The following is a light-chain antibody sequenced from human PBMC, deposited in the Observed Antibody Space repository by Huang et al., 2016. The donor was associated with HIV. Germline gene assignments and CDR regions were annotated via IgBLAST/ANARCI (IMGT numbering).Light chain of an antibody. CDR3: QQYDYCPPVT. Sequence: IVMTQSPVTLSVSPGERAALSCRAGQSNKSNLAWYPQKPGQAPRLLIYGAATRATGVPAMFSGSGSGTEFTLTINNLQSDDFAVYYCQQYDYCPPVTFGQGTKV. CDR1: QSNKSN. J-gene: IGKJ1*01. CDR2: GAA. V-gene: IGKV3-15*01.